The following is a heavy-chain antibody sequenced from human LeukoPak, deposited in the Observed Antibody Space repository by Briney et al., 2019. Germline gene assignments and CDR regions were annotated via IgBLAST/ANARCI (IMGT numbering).Heavy chain of an antibody. V-gene: IGHV3-30*04. CDR2: ISSHGSNK. CDR3: AREQGQQWRRFDS. CDR1: GFTFNSYS. D-gene: IGHD6-19*01. J-gene: IGHJ4*02. Sequence: PGGSLRLSCAASGFTFNSYSMHWVRQAPGKGLKWAAVISSHGSNKDYADSVKGRFTISRDNSENTLYLQMDSLTTEDTGVYYCAREQGQQWRRFDSWGQGSPVTVSS.